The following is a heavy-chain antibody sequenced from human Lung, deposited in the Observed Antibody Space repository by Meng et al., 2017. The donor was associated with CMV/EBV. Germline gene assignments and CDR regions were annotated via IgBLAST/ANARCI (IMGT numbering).Heavy chain of an antibody. CDR2: ININTGNP. CDR3: ARGNGWRFDY. J-gene: IGHJ4*02. V-gene: IGHV7-4-1*01. Sequence: QVQLVQSGSELKNPGDSVKVSCQAAGYTFTSSSMNLVRHAPGQGLEWMGWININTGNPTYAQGFTGRFVFSLDTSVSTAYLQIDSLKADDTAVYYCARGNGWRFDYWGQGTLVTVSS. D-gene: IGHD6-19*01. CDR1: GYTFTSSS.